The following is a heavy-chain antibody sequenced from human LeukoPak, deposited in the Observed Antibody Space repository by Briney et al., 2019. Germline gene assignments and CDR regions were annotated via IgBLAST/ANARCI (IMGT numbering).Heavy chain of an antibody. CDR3: ARDLRGYYGSGSYIGY. D-gene: IGHD3-10*01. V-gene: IGHV1-46*01. CDR2: INPSGGST. J-gene: IGHJ4*02. CDR1: GYTFTSYY. Sequence: ASVKVSCKASGYTFTSYYMHWVRQAPGQGLEWMGIINPSGGSTSYAQKFQGRVTVTRDTSTSTVYMELSSLRSEDTAVYYCARDLRGYYGSGSYIGYWGQGTLVTVSS.